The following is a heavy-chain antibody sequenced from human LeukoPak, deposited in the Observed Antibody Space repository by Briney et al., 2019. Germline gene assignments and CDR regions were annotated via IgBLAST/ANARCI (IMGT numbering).Heavy chain of an antibody. CDR2: IKSKTDGGTT. CDR1: GFTFSNAW. V-gene: IGHV3-15*01. D-gene: IGHD5-12*01. Sequence: PGGSLRLSCAASGFTFSNAWMSWVRQAPGKGLEWVGRIKSKTDGGTTDYAAPVKGRFTISRDDSKNTLYLQINSLKTEDTAVYYCTTEEWLRGFDPWGQGTLVTVSS. CDR3: TTEEWLRGFDP. J-gene: IGHJ5*02.